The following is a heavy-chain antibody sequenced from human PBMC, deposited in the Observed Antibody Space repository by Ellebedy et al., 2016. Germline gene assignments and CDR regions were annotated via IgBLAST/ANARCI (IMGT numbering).Heavy chain of an antibody. CDR2: IESDGRNS. CDR1: GFTFSNYW. CDR3: AREAAGYYGMDV. D-gene: IGHD6-25*01. V-gene: IGHV3-74*01. J-gene: IGHJ6*02. Sequence: GESLKISCVASGFTFSNYWMHWVRQAPGEGLVWVSRIESDGRNSTYAASVRGRFTISRDNAKNTLYLQMNSLRAEDTAVYFCAREAAGYYGMDVWGQGTTVTVS.